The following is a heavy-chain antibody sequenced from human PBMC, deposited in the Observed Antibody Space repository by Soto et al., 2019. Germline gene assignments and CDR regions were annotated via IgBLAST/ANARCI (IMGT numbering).Heavy chain of an antibody. V-gene: IGHV3-23*01. J-gene: IGHJ4*02. CDR2: ISGSGGTT. CDR1: GFTFSSYA. CDR3: ARAREPEYSSAIFFDI. Sequence: GGSLRLSCAASGFTFSSYAMSWVRQAPGKGLECVSTISGSGGTTYYADSVRGRFTISRDNSKKTLYLQMTSLTAEDSAMYYCARAREPEYSSAIFFDIWGQGALVTVSS. D-gene: IGHD5-18*01.